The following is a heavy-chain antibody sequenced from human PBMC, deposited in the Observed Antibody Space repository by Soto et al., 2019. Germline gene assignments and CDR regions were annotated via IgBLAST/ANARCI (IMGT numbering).Heavy chain of an antibody. J-gene: IGHJ4*02. Sequence: HPGGSLRLSCAASGFTFSSYAMSWVRQAPGKGLEWVSAISGSGGSTYYADSVKGRFTISRDNSKNTLYLQMNSLRAEDTAVYYCAKDPHDSSGYYLSYFDYWGQGTRVTVSS. CDR2: ISGSGGST. D-gene: IGHD3-22*01. V-gene: IGHV3-23*01. CDR1: GFTFSSYA. CDR3: AKDPHDSSGYYLSYFDY.